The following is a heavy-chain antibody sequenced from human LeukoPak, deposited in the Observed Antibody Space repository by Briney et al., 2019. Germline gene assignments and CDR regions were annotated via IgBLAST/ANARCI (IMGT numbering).Heavy chain of an antibody. CDR2: IHYSGST. V-gene: IGHV4-59*01. Sequence: SETLSLTCTVSGASISTYYWSWIRQPPGKGLEWIGYIHYSGSTNSNPSLKSRVTISVDTSKNQFSLKLSSVTAADTAVYYCARAGDSNGYYFFDYWGRGTLVTVSS. CDR1: GASISTYY. J-gene: IGHJ4*01. CDR3: ARAGDSNGYYFFDY. D-gene: IGHD3-22*01.